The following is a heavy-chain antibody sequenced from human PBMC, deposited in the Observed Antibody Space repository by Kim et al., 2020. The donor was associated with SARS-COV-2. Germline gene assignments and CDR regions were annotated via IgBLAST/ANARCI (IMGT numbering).Heavy chain of an antibody. D-gene: IGHD2-8*01. CDR2: ISSSGSSI. V-gene: IGHV3-11*01. Sequence: GGSLRLSCVASGFTFADYYMSWIRQAPGKGLEWVSYISSSGSSIYYADSVKGRFTISRDNTKNTLSLQLNSLRAEDTAVYYCSRVDGYDYMDVWGKGTTV. J-gene: IGHJ6*03. CDR3: SRVDGYDYMDV. CDR1: GFTFADYY.